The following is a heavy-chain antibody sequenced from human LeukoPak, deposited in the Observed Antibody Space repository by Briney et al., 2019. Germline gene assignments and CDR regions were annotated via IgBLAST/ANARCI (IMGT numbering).Heavy chain of an antibody. Sequence: GGSLRLSCAVSEVTFSSYWMSWVRQAPGKGLKWVANTNQDGSEEHYADSVKGRFTISRDNAKNSPYLQMNSLRAEDTAVYYCARYCGGDCYGMDVWGQGTTVIVSS. D-gene: IGHD2-21*01. V-gene: IGHV3-7*01. CDR2: TNQDGSEE. J-gene: IGHJ6*02. CDR3: ARYCGGDCYGMDV. CDR1: EVTFSSYW.